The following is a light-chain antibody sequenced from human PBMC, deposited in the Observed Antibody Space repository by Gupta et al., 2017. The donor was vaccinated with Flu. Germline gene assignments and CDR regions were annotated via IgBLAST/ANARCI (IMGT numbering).Light chain of an antibody. J-gene: IGKJ1*01. Sequence: DIQMTQSPSTLSASVGDRVTITCRASQSISNWLAWYQQKPGKAPNLLIYKASSLESGVPSRCSGRGSGKVCTRTISSLQPDDGATYYGQQYKSDPWTFGQGTKVEIK. V-gene: IGKV1-5*03. CDR1: QSISNW. CDR2: KAS. CDR3: QQYKSDPWT.